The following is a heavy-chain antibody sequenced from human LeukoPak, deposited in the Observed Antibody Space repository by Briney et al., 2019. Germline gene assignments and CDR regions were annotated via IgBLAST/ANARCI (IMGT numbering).Heavy chain of an antibody. CDR2: IRYDGSNK. V-gene: IGHV3-30*02. Sequence: GGSLRLSCAASGFTFSSYGMHWVRQAPGKGLEWVAIIRYDGSNKYYADSVKGRFTISRDNSKNTLYLQMNSLRAEDTAVYYCAKDNGYLYPYYFDYWGQGTLVTVSS. CDR3: AKDNGYLYPYYFDY. J-gene: IGHJ4*02. CDR1: GFTFSSYG. D-gene: IGHD3-16*01.